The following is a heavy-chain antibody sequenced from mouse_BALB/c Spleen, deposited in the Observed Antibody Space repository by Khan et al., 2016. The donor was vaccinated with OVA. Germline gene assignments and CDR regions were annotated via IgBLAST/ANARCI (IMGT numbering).Heavy chain of an antibody. CDR2: INTYTGEP. CDR3: ARDYGYAY. CDR1: GYTFTNYG. Sequence: QIQLVQSGPELKKPGETVKISCKASGYTFTNYGMNWVKQAPGKGLKWMGWINTYTGEPTYADDFKGRFAFSLETSASTAYLQINTLKNEDTATYFGARDYGYAYWGQGTLFTVSA. J-gene: IGHJ3*01. V-gene: IGHV9-3-1*01. D-gene: IGHD1-2*01.